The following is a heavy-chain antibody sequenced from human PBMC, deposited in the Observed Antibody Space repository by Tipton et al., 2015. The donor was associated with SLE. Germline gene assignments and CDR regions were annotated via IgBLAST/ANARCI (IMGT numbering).Heavy chain of an antibody. V-gene: IGHV3-48*03. J-gene: IGHJ4*02. CDR3: ARGTGVGLLPPFDS. CDR2: IRSNGDTT. CDR1: GFTFSSYE. Sequence: RLSCAASGFTFSSYEMDWVRQAPGKGLEWVSYIRSNGDTTYYADSVKGRFTISRDNAKNSLHLQMNSLRAEDTALYYCARGTGVGLLPPFDSWGQGTLFTVSS. D-gene: IGHD7-27*01.